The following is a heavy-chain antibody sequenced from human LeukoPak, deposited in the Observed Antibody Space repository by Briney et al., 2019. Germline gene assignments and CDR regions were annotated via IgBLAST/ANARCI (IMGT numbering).Heavy chain of an antibody. Sequence: PGGSLRLSCAASGFTFSSYSMNWVRQAPGEGLEWVAYIRYDGNKKDYADSVKGRFTISRDNSDTTLYLQMTSLRPEDTAVYYCAKDRIAKTTIIPFDHWGQGALVTVSS. V-gene: IGHV3-30*02. CDR3: AKDRIAKTTIIPFDH. CDR1: GFTFSSYS. D-gene: IGHD5-12*01. CDR2: IRYDGNKK. J-gene: IGHJ4*02.